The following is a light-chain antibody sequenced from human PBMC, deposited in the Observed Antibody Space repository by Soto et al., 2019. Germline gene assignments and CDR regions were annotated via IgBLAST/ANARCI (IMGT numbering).Light chain of an antibody. CDR3: QQYENYWT. Sequence: DIVLTQSPGTLSLSPGERAILSCRASQTVNNNYLAWCQQKPGQAPRLLIYGASRRATGISARFSGGGSGTEFTLTISSLQPEDFGIYYCQQYENYWTFGQGTKVDIK. CDR2: GAS. J-gene: IGKJ1*01. CDR1: QTVNNNY. V-gene: IGKV3-20*01.